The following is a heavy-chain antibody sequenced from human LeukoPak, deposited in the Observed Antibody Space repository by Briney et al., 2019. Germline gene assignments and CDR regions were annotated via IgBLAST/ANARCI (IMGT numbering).Heavy chain of an antibody. D-gene: IGHD3-9*01. J-gene: IGHJ4*02. CDR1: GGSISSYY. CDR2: IYNSGRT. Sequence: PSETLSLTCTVSGGSISSYYWSWVRQPAGKGVGWIGRIYNSGRTNYNPSLKSRVTISVEKSKKKFSLMRRCVAAADRTVEYCRRHLGVLRYFHCLGGFDYWGQGTLVTVSS. V-gene: IGHV4-4*07. CDR3: RRHLGVLRYFHCLGGFDY.